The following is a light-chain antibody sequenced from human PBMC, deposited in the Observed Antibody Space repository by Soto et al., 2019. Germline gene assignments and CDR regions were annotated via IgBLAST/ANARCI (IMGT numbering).Light chain of an antibody. CDR1: ESVITY. CDR3: LQDYNYPRT. J-gene: IGKJ1*01. V-gene: IGKV1-6*01. CDR2: AAS. Sequence: IQMTQSPSSLSASVGDRVTITCRASESVITYLNWYRQKPGKAPKLLISAASSLQSGVPSRFSGSGSGTDFTLTISSLQPEDFGTYYCLQDYNYPRTFGQGTKVDIK.